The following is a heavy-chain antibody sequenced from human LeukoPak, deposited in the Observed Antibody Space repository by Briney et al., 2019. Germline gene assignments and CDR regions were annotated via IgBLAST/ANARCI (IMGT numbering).Heavy chain of an antibody. CDR3: ARPSALTTRPRVYYFDY. V-gene: IGHV4-39*01. D-gene: IGHD4-11*01. J-gene: IGHJ4*02. CDR2: TYYSGST. Sequence: PSETLSLTCTVSGGSISSSSYYWGWIRQPPGKGLEWIGSTYYSGSTYYNPSLKSRVTISVDTSKNQFSLKLSSVTAADTAVYYCARPSALTTRPRVYYFDYWGQGTLVTVSS. CDR1: GGSISSSSYY.